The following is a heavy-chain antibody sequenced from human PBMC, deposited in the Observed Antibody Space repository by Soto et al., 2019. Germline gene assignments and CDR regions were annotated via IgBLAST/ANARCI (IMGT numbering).Heavy chain of an antibody. CDR2: INPRGLTK. CDR3: ATWYGNHYFGLDV. V-gene: IGHV3-48*01. CDR1: GYSFDAYI. D-gene: IGHD6-13*01. J-gene: IGHJ6*02. Sequence: VQLVESGGALVQPGGSLRLSCAASGYSFDAYIMKWVRQAPGKGLEWVSSINPRGLTKFYADSVRGRFTISRDDASSSLFLQMNNLRAEDTAVYYCATWYGNHYFGLDVWGQGTTVTVSS.